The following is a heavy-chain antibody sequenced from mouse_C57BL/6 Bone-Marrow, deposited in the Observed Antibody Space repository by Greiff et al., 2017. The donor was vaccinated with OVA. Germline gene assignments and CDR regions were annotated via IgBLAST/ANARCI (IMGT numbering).Heavy chain of an antibody. CDR2: IDPNSGGT. J-gene: IGHJ4*01. D-gene: IGHD1-1*01. CDR1: GYTFTSYW. Sequence: VQLQQPGAELVKPGASVKLSCKASGYTFTSYWMHWVQQRPGRGLEWIGRIDPNSGGTKYNEKFKSKATLTVDKPASTAYMQLSSLKSEDSAVYDCARDYYGSSYGYAMDYWGQGTSVTVTS. V-gene: IGHV1-72*01. CDR3: ARDYYGSSYGYAMDY.